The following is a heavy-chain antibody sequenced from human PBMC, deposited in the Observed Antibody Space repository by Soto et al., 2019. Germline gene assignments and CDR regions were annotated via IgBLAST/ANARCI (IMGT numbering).Heavy chain of an antibody. CDR2: IWYDGSNK. CDR1: GFTFSSYG. V-gene: IGHV3-33*01. J-gene: IGHJ4*02. Sequence: QVQLVESGGGVVQPGRSLRLSCAASGFTFSSYGMHWVRQAPGKGLEWVAVIWYDGSNKYYADSVKGRFTITRDNSKNTMYLQMNSLRAEDTAVYYCARDEANSGSYYYGGAFDYWGQGTLVTVSS. CDR3: ARDEANSGSYYYGGAFDY. D-gene: IGHD1-26*01.